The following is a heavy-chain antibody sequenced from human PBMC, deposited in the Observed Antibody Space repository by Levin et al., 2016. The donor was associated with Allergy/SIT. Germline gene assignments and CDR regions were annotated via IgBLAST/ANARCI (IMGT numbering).Heavy chain of an antibody. V-gene: IGHV3-23*01. CDR3: ANRIEQSGYYAFDI. Sequence: GESLKISCAASGFTFSSYAMSWVRQAPGKGLEWVSAISGSGGSTYYADSVKGRFTISRDNSKNTLYLQMNSLRAEDTAVYYCANRIEQSGYYAFDIWGQGTMVTVSS. CDR2: ISGSGGST. D-gene: IGHD3-22*01. CDR1: GFTFSSYA. J-gene: IGHJ3*02.